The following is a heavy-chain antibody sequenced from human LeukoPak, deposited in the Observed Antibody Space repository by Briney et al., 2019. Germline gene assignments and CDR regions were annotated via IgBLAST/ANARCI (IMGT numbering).Heavy chain of an antibody. CDR1: GFTFSTSW. J-gene: IGHJ4*02. V-gene: IGHV3-74*01. CDR3: AKAKYYYDSSGPFDY. Sequence: PGGSLRLSCAASGFTFSTSWMHWVRQAPGKGLVWVSHINRDGSRTTYADSVKGRFTISRDNSKNTLYLQMNSLRAEDTAVYYCAKAKYYYDSSGPFDYWGQGTLVTVSS. D-gene: IGHD3-22*01. CDR2: INRDGSRT.